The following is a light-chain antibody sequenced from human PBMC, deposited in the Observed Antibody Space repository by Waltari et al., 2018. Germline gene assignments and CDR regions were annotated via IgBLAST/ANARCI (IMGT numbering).Light chain of an antibody. CDR1: QNINQW. CDR2: GAS. Sequence: DIQMTLSPSTLSASVGDRVTITCRASQNINQWLAWYQQKPGKAPKFLIYGASNLDGVPSRFSGSGSGAEFTLTISSLQPDDSATYYCQQDDSYPVTFGPGTKVNI. V-gene: IGKV1-5*03. CDR3: QQDDSYPVT. J-gene: IGKJ3*01.